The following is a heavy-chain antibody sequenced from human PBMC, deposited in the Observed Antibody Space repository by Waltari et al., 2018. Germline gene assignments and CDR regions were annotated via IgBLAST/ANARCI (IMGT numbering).Heavy chain of an antibody. J-gene: IGHJ6*02. Sequence: QVYLQQWGAGQLQPSDTLSLTSVANGGSVRVSSWGWVRQAPGKGLEWIGEINHSSNRNYNPSLRSRVDMSVDTSKNQFSLKLNFVTAADTGVYYCVRLEDCRGPGGNCYSGDPFALDVWGQGTTVTVSS. CDR1: GGSVRVSS. V-gene: IGHV4-34*01. D-gene: IGHD2-21*02. CDR2: INHSSNR. CDR3: VRLEDCRGPGGNCYSGDPFALDV.